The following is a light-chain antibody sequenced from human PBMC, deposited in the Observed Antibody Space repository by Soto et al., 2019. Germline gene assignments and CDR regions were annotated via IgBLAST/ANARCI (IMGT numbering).Light chain of an antibody. J-gene: IGKJ5*01. Sequence: EIVMTQSPATLSVSPGERATLSCRASQSVSSNLAWYQLRPGQAPRLLIYGTSTRATGIPARFSGSGSGTGFTLTIRSLQSEDFAVYYCQQYSKWPPITFGQGTRLEN. CDR1: QSVSSN. V-gene: IGKV3-15*01. CDR2: GTS. CDR3: QQYSKWPPIT.